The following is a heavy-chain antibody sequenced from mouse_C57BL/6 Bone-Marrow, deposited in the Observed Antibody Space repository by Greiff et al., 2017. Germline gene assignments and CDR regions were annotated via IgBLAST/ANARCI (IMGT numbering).Heavy chain of an antibody. CDR2: IDPENGDP. CDR1: GFNIKDDY. CDR3: TPYDGYYL. J-gene: IGHJ2*01. V-gene: IGHV14-4*01. D-gene: IGHD2-3*01. Sequence: VQLQQSGAELVRPGASVKLSCTASGFNIKDDYMHWVKQRPEQGLEWIGWIDPENGDPEYASKFQGKATITADTSSNTAYLQLSSLTSEDTAVYYCTPYDGYYLWGQGTTLTVSS.